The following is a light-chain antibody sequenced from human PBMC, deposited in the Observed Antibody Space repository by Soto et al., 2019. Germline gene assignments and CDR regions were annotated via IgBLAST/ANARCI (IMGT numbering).Light chain of an antibody. Sequence: EIVLTQSPGTLSLSPGERATLSCRASQSVSSTYLAWYQHNPGQAPRLLISGASTRATGIPERFSGSGSGTDFILTISRLEPEDFAVYYCQQYGSSPPFTFGQGTKLEIK. V-gene: IGKV3-20*01. CDR1: QSVSSTY. J-gene: IGKJ2*01. CDR3: QQYGSSPPFT. CDR2: GAS.